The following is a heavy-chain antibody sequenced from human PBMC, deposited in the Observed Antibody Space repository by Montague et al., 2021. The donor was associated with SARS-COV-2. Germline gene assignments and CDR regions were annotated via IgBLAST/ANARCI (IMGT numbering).Heavy chain of an antibody. CDR2: ISYDGSNK. CDR1: GFTFSSYG. Sequence: SLRLSCAASGFTFSSYGMHWVRQAPGKGLEWAAVISYDGSNKYYADSVKGRFTISRDNSKNTLYLQMNSLRAEDTAVYYCARDLTYYDILTGYFAESPHSDYYYGMDVWGQGTTVTVSS. CDR3: ARDLTYYDILTGYFAESPHSDYYYGMDV. D-gene: IGHD3-9*01. J-gene: IGHJ6*02. V-gene: IGHV3-33*05.